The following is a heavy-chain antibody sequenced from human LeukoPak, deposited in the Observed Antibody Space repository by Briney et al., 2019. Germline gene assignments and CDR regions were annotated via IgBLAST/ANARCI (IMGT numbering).Heavy chain of an antibody. J-gene: IGHJ3*02. D-gene: IGHD6-19*01. V-gene: IGHV1-8*01. CDR2: MNPNSGNT. CDR3: ARGRQSWLIDAFDI. CDR1: GYTFTSYD. Sequence: ASVKVSCKASGYTFTSYDINWVRQATGQGLEWMGWMNPNSGNTGYAQKFQGRVTMTRNTSISTAYMELSSLRSEDTAVYYCARGRQSWLIDAFDIWGQGTMVTASS.